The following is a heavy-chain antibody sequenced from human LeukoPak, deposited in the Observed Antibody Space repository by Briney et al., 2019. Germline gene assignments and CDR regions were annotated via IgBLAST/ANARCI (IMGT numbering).Heavy chain of an antibody. J-gene: IGHJ5*02. CDR3: AKVFRIGYSAHFAP. D-gene: IGHD2-21*01. V-gene: IGHV3-23*01. Sequence: GGSLRLSCVGSGFTFRSHAMSWVRQAPEKGLEFVSGIYENGGTTYYADSVKGRFSISRDNSKNTLYLQMDSLRGEDTAVYYCAKVFRIGYSAHFAPWGQGALVTVYS. CDR1: GFTFRSHA. CDR2: IYENGGTT.